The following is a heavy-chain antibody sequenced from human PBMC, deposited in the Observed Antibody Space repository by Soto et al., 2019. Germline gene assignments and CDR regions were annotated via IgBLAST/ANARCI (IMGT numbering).Heavy chain of an antibody. CDR1: GGTFSSYA. J-gene: IGHJ6*02. V-gene: IGHV1-69*13. D-gene: IGHD6-19*01. CDR2: IIPIFCTA. CDR3: ARGGGVIAVAGPPYYYYGMDV. Sequence: AAVKVSCKASGGTFSSYAISWVRQAPGQRLEWMGGIIPIFCTANNAQKLQRRVTITADESTSTAYMELRRLRSEDTAVYYCARGGGVIAVAGPPYYYYGMDVWGQGTKVTVYS.